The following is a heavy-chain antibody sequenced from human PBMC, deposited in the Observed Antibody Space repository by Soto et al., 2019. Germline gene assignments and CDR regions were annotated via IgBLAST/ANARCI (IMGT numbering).Heavy chain of an antibody. CDR3: AKDLSHSSGDYYGYFDY. CDR1: GFTFSRYG. CDR2: ISGSGDNT. V-gene: IGHV3-23*01. J-gene: IGHJ4*02. D-gene: IGHD1-26*01. Sequence: EVQLLESGGGLVQPGGSLRLSCVASGFTFSRYGMNWVRQAPGKGLEWVSAISGSGDNTYYADSVKGRFTISRDNSKNTLYLQMHSLRAEDTAVYYCAKDLSHSSGDYYGYFDYWGQGTLVTVSS.